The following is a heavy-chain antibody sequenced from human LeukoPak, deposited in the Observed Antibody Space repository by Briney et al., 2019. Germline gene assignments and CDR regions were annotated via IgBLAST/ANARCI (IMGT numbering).Heavy chain of an antibody. CDR3: VKVSRGNYDS. V-gene: IGHV3-74*01. D-gene: IGHD4-23*01. Sequence: PGGSLRLSCVDSGFTFSSYWMHWVRQAPGKGLVWVSRIKSDASSSSYADSVKGRFTISRDNSKNTLFLQMNSLRPDDTAVFYCVKVSRGNYDSWGQGTLVTVSS. CDR1: GFTFSSYW. J-gene: IGHJ5*01. CDR2: IKSDASSS.